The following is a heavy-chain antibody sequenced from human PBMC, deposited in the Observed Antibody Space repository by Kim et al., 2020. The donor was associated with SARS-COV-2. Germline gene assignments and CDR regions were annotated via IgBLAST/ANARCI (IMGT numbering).Heavy chain of an antibody. Sequence: GGSLRLSCSASGFTFSSYAMHWVRQAPGKGLEYVSAISSNGGSTYYADSVKGRFTISRDNSKYTLYLQMSSLRAEDTAVYYCVKGTTVTTVYFQHWGQGTLVTVSS. V-gene: IGHV3-64D*06. CDR1: GFTFSSYA. CDR3: VKGTTVTTVYFQH. CDR2: ISSNGGST. D-gene: IGHD4-17*01. J-gene: IGHJ1*01.